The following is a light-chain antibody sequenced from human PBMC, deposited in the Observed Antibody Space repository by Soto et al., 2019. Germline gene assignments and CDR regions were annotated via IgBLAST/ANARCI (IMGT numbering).Light chain of an antibody. Sequence: DIQMTQSPSSLSASVGDRVTITCRASQSIRNYVNWYQQKPRKAPKFLIYVASTLQIGVPTRFSRCASVTDFTLTISTLQPEEFATDYCQQSYSTPYAFGPGTKLEIK. CDR3: QQSYSTPYA. CDR1: QSIRNY. V-gene: IGKV1-39*01. J-gene: IGKJ2*01. CDR2: VAS.